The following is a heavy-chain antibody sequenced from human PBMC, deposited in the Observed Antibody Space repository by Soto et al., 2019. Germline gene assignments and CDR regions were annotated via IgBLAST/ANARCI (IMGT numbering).Heavy chain of an antibody. CDR2: IYYSGST. V-gene: IGHV4-39*01. D-gene: IGHD2-15*01. J-gene: IGHJ3*02. CDR3: ASFGGTTSAFDI. CDR1: GGSISSSSYY. Sequence: SETLSLTCTVSGGSISSSSYYWGWIRQPPGKGLEWIGSIYYSGSTYYNPSLKSRVTISVDTSKNQFSLKLSSVTAADTAVYYCASFGGTTSAFDIWGQGTMVTVSS.